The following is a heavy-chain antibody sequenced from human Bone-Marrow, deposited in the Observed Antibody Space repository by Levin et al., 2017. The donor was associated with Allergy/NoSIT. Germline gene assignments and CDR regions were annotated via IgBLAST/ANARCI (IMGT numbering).Heavy chain of an antibody. CDR2: ISSSGDFI. V-gene: IGHV3-11*01. Sequence: GGSLRLSCAASGFDFSDYYMSWIRQAPGKGLEWIAYISSSGDFIFYADSVKGRFTVSRDNGKNSLSLQLSSLRAADTAVYYCAKFGPDEYSNAFDYWGQGTLVTVSS. CDR3: AKFGPDEYSNAFDY. D-gene: IGHD4-11*01. CDR1: GFDFSDYY. J-gene: IGHJ4*02.